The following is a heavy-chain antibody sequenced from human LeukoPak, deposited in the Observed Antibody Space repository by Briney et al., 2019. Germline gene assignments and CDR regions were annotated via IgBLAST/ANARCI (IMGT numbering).Heavy chain of an antibody. D-gene: IGHD6-25*01. CDR1: GYQFTNYW. Sequence: GESLKISCKGSGYQFTNYWIAWVRQMPGQGLEWLGTIYPRDSDTRYSPSFQGQVSISVDTSIDTAYLQWSSVKASDTAMYYCARLLAAPYYINFWGQGTLVTVSS. CDR2: IYPRDSDT. J-gene: IGHJ4*02. CDR3: ARLLAAPYYINF. V-gene: IGHV5-51*01.